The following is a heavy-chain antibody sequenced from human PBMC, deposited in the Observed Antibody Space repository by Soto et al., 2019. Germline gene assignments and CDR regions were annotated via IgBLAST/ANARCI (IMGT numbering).Heavy chain of an antibody. CDR1: GFTFSSYA. J-gene: IGHJ4*02. Sequence: DVQLLESGGGLVQPEGSLRLSGAASGFTFSSYAMGWVRQGPGKGLEWVAVVSIGGSTHYADSVRGRFTISRDNSTNALSLQMNSPTDEATAVYFCAKRRGAGGHFDYWGQGALVTVSS. D-gene: IGHD2-15*01. CDR3: AKRRGAGGHFDY. V-gene: IGHV3-23*01. CDR2: VSIGGST.